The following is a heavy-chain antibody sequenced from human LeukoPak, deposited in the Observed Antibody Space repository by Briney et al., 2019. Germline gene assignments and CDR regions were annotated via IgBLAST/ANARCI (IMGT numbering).Heavy chain of an antibody. J-gene: IGHJ4*02. V-gene: IGHV4-39*07. Sequence: WVRQPPGKGLEWIGSIYYSGSTYYNPSLKSRVTISVDTSKNQFSLKLSSVTAADTAVYYCARGPHWDPHFDYWGQGTLVTVSS. D-gene: IGHD7-27*01. CDR3: ARGPHWDPHFDY. CDR2: IYYSGST.